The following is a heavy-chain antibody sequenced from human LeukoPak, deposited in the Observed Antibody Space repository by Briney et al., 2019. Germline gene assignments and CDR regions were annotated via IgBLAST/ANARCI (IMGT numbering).Heavy chain of an antibody. V-gene: IGHV3-74*01. J-gene: IGHJ4*02. CDR2: INSDGSST. CDR1: GFTFSSYW. Sequence: PGRSLRLSCAASGFTFSSYWMHWVRQAPGKGLVWVSRINSDGSSTSYADSVKGRFTISRDNAKNTLYLQMNSLRAEDTAVYYCARGGNDYGDYRVYWGQGTLVTVSS. CDR3: ARGGNDYGDYRVY. D-gene: IGHD4-17*01.